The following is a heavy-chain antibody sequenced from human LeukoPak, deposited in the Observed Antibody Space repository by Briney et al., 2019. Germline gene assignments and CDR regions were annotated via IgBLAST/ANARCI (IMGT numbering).Heavy chain of an antibody. CDR2: IIPIFGTA. D-gene: IGHD1/OR15-1a*01. V-gene: IGHV1-69*05. J-gene: IGHJ4*02. CDR3: ARRSRYNWNNPYFDY. CDR1: GGTFSNYA. Sequence: GASVKVSCKASGGTFSNYAISWVRQAPGQGLEWMGGIIPIFGTANYVQKFQGRVTITTDESTSTAYMELSSLRSEDTAVYYCARRSRYNWNNPYFDYWGQGTLVTVSS.